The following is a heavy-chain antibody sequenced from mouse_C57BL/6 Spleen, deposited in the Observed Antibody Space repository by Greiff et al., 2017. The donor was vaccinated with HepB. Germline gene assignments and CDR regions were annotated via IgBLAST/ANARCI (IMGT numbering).Heavy chain of an antibody. Sequence: EVMLVESGGDLVKPGGSLKLSCAASGFTFSSYGMSWVRQTPDKRLEWVATISSGGSYTYYPDSVKGRFTISRDNAKNTLYLQMSSLKSEDTAMYYWARQASPGRYYFDYWGQGTTLTVSS. CDR2: ISSGGSYT. CDR3: ARQASPGRYYFDY. J-gene: IGHJ2*01. CDR1: GFTFSSYG. V-gene: IGHV5-6*01.